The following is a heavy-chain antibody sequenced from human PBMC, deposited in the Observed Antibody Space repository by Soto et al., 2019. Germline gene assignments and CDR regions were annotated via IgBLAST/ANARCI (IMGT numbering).Heavy chain of an antibody. J-gene: IGHJ5*02. Sequence: SVKVSCKASGFTFTSSAVQWVRQARGQRLEWIGWIVVGSGNTNYAQKFQERVTITRDMSASTAYMELSSLRSEDTAVYYCARDPTMVRGVIITGWFDPWGQGTLVTVSS. D-gene: IGHD3-10*01. CDR2: IVVGSGNT. CDR3: ARDPTMVRGVIITGWFDP. V-gene: IGHV1-58*01. CDR1: GFTFTSSA.